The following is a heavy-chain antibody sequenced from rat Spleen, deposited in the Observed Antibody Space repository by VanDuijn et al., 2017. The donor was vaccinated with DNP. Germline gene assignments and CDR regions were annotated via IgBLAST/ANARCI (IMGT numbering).Heavy chain of an antibody. D-gene: IGHD4-3*01. CDR1: GFTFSNYD. J-gene: IGHJ4*01. Sequence: EVQLVESGGGLVQPGRSLKLSCAASGFTFSNYDMAWVRQAPTKGLEWVASITNGGGSTYYRDSVKGRFTISRDNAKSTLYLQMDSLRSEDTATYYCGRLPYSSAFGYYIVDAWGQGVSVTVSS. CDR3: GRLPYSSAFGYYIVDA. V-gene: IGHV5S23*01. CDR2: ITNGGGST.